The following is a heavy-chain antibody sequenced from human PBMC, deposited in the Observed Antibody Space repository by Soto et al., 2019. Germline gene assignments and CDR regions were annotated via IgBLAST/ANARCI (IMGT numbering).Heavy chain of an antibody. CDR2: ITGSGDYT. V-gene: IGHV3-23*01. J-gene: IGHJ4*02. D-gene: IGHD1-20*01. CDR1: GFTFSIYN. CDR3: ARRITSSFDY. Sequence: EVQLLESGGGLLQPGWSLRLSCVDSGFTFSIYNMNWVRQAPGKVLEWVSVITGSGDYTNYADSVKGRFTISRDTSKNPLYLQMNSLRAEDTSVYFCARRITSSFDYWGQGTLVTVSS.